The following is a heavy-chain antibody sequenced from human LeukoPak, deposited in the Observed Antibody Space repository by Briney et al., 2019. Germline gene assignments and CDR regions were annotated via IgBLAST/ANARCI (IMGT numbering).Heavy chain of an antibody. CDR2: INHSGST. Sequence: SETLSLTCAVYGGSFSGYYWSWIRQPPGKGLEWIGEINHSGSTNYNPSLKSRVTISVDTSKNQFSLKLSSVTAADTAVYYCARRRVVPAAFDPWGQGTLATVSS. J-gene: IGHJ5*02. CDR3: ARRRVVPAAFDP. V-gene: IGHV4-34*01. D-gene: IGHD2-2*01. CDR1: GGSFSGYY.